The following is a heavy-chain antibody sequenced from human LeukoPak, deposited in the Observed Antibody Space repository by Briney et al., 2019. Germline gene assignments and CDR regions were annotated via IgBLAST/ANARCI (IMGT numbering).Heavy chain of an antibody. Sequence: ASVKVSCKASGYTFTSYDINWVRQATGQGLEWMGWMNPNSGNTGYAQKFLGRVTITRNTSISTAYMELSSLRSEDTAVYYCARGPRGLLWFGESTNFYYYYMDVWGKGTTVTVSS. J-gene: IGHJ6*03. V-gene: IGHV1-8*03. CDR2: MNPNSGNT. CDR1: GYTFTSYD. CDR3: ARGPRGLLWFGESTNFYYYYMDV. D-gene: IGHD3-10*01.